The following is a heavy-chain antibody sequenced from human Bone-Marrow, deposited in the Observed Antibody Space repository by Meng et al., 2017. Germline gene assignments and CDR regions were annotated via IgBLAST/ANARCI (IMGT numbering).Heavy chain of an antibody. CDR2: MNPNSGNT. V-gene: IGHV1-8*01. CDR3: ARAIRAVVVVSATPDYYYYGMDV. D-gene: IGHD2-15*01. CDR1: GYTFTSYD. J-gene: IGHJ6*02. Sequence: ASVKVSCKASGYTFTSYDINWVRQATGQGLEWMGWMNPNSGNTGYAQKFQGRVTMIRNTSISTAYMELSSLRSEDTAVYYCARAIRAVVVVSATPDYYYYGMDVWGQGTTVTVSS.